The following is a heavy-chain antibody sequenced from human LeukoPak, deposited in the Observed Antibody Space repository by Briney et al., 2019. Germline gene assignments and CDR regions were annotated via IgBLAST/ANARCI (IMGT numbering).Heavy chain of an antibody. CDR1: GGSISSDTYY. Sequence: SQTLSLTCTVSGGSISSDTYYWSWIRQPAGKGLGWIGRIFTSGRIDYNPSLRSRVAMSVDTSKNQFSLKMSSVTAADTAVYFCARVQFGAAGSFDCWGQGTLVTVSS. D-gene: IGHD6-19*01. J-gene: IGHJ4*02. V-gene: IGHV4-61*02. CDR3: ARVQFGAAGSFDC. CDR2: IFTSGRI.